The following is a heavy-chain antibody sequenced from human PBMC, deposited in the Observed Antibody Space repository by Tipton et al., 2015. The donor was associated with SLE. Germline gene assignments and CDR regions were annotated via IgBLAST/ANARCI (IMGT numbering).Heavy chain of an antibody. CDR3: AILPSVRGGFDF. CDR1: NGSLTNYY. J-gene: IGHJ3*01. D-gene: IGHD2-15*01. CDR2: IYYTGTT. Sequence: TLSLTCTVSNGSLTNYYWAWIRQAPGRGLEYIGYIYYTGTTDYSSSLESRVSISLDTSKSQLSLRLTSVTAAHTAIYFCAILPSVRGGFDFWGQGTMVTVTS. V-gene: IGHV4-59*01.